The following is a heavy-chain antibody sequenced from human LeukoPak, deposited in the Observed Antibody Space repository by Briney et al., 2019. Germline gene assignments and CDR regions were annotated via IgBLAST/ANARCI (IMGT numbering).Heavy chain of an antibody. V-gene: IGHV5-51*01. Sequence: GESLKISCKGSGYTFTNYWIGWVRQMPGKGLEWMGIIYPDDSDTRYSPSFQGQVTISADKSISTAYLQWSSLKASDTAMYYCARHATDCSSTSCWFDPWGQGTLVTVSS. CDR2: IYPDDSDT. J-gene: IGHJ5*02. CDR3: ARHATDCSSTSCWFDP. D-gene: IGHD2-2*01. CDR1: GYTFTNYW.